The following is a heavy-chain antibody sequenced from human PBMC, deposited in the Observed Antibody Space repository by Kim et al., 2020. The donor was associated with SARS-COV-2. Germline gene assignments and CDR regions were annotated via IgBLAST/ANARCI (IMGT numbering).Heavy chain of an antibody. CDR3: ARRAQDRRYYYDSSGYPTPYWYFDL. Sequence: GGSLRLSCAASGFTFSSYSMNWVRQAPGKGLEWVSYISSSSSTIYYADSVKGRFTISRDNAKNSLYLQMNSLRDEDTAVYYCARRAQDRRYYYDSSGYPTPYWYFDLWGRGTLVTVSS. CDR2: ISSSSSTI. D-gene: IGHD3-22*01. J-gene: IGHJ2*01. V-gene: IGHV3-48*02. CDR1: GFTFSSYS.